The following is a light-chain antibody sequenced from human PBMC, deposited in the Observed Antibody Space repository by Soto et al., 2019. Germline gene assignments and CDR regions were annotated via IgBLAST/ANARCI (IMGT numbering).Light chain of an antibody. V-gene: IGLV2-14*01. CDR1: TREIAGYNY. Sequence: QSVLTQPASVSGSLGQSITISCTGTTREIAGYNYISWYQQLPGKAPKLMIYQVTIWPSGISNRFSGSKSGNTASLTISGLQAEDEADYYCTSFSSSTSLYVFGTGTKLTVL. J-gene: IGLJ1*01. CDR2: QVT. CDR3: TSFSSSTSLYV.